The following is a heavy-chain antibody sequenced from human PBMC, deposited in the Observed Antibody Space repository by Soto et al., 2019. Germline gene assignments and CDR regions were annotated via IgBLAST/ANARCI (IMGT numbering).Heavy chain of an antibody. J-gene: IGHJ5*02. D-gene: IGHD4-17*01. CDR2: IYWNADK. Sequence: SCPTLVNPPQTLTLACTFSGFSLSTSGVGXGWIRQPPGTALEWLALIYWNADKRYSASLKIRLTITKDTTKNQVVLTMTNKDPVDTATYYCAHRLRLRGFGPWGQGTLVTVSS. CDR1: GFSLSTSGVG. CDR3: AHRLRLRGFGP. V-gene: IGHV2-5*01.